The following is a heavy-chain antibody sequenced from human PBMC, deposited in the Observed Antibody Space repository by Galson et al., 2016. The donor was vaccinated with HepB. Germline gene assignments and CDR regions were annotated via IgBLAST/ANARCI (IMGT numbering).Heavy chain of an antibody. J-gene: IGHJ4*02. V-gene: IGHV3-33*01. CDR2: IWYDGSNK. Sequence: SLRLSCAASGFNFNSYGMHWARQAPGKGLEWVAVIWYDGSNKYYADSVKGRFTISRDSSNNTLYLRMNNLRAEDTAVYYCARDKDYWGYIDYWGQGTLVTVSS. D-gene: IGHD7-27*01. CDR1: GFNFNSYG. CDR3: ARDKDYWGYIDY.